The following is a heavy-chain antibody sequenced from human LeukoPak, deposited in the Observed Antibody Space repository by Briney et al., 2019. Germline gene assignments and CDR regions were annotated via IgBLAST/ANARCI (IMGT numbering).Heavy chain of an antibody. CDR1: GYSFTSYW. J-gene: IGHJ4*02. CDR2: IYPGDSDT. Sequence: GESLKISCKGSGYSFTSYWIGWVRQMPGKGLKWMGIIYPGDSDTRYSPSFQGQVTISADKSISTAYLQWSSLKASDTAMYYCARRYYDFWSGYFAGHFDYWGQGTLVTVSS. CDR3: ARRYYDFWSGYFAGHFDY. V-gene: IGHV5-51*01. D-gene: IGHD3-3*01.